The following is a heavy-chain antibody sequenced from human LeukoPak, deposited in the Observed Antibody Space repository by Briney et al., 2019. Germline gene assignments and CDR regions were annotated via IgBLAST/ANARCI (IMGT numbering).Heavy chain of an antibody. CDR3: AKLSEIHYGILTGYYSGYFDH. D-gene: IGHD3-9*01. Sequence: SETLSLTCAVYGGSFSGYYWTWIRQPPGKGLEWIGEINHSGSSNYNPSLKSRVTISVDTSKKQFSLKLRSVTAADTAVYYCAKLSEIHYGILTGYYSGYFDHWGQGTLVTVSS. CDR1: GGSFSGYY. CDR2: INHSGSS. V-gene: IGHV4-34*01. J-gene: IGHJ4*02.